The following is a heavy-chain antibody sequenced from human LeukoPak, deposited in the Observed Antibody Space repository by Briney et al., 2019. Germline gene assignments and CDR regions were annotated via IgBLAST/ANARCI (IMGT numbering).Heavy chain of an antibody. CDR1: GFSFSNYW. CDR2: IKQNGSEE. D-gene: IGHD2-8*01. V-gene: IGHV3-7*01. Sequence: GGSLRLSCAASGFSFSNYWMSWVRQAPGKGLEWVANIKQNGSEESYVDSVKGRFTISRDNAKNSLYLQMSNLGAEDTAVYYCADPGVGFWGQGTLVTVSS. J-gene: IGHJ4*02. CDR3: ADPGVGF.